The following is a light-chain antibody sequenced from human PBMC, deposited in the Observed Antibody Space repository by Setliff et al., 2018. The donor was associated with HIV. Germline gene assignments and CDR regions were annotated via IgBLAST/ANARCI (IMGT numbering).Light chain of an antibody. CDR3: QSYDSDNQGI. J-gene: IGLJ2*01. V-gene: IGLV6-57*01. Sequence: NFMLTQPRSVSESPGKTVTISCTRSGGNIANYYVQWYQQRPGSSPTTVIYEDSQRVSGVPDRFSGSIDTSSNSASLTISGRKAEDEADYYCQSYDSDNQGIFGGGTKVTV. CDR1: GGNIANYY. CDR2: EDS.